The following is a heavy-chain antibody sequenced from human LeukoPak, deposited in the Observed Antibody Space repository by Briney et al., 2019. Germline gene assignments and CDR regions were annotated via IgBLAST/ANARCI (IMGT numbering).Heavy chain of an antibody. Sequence: GGSLRLSCAVSGFTFDDYAMHWVRQVPGKGLEWVSGINWNSDSIGYADSVKGRFTTSRDNAKNSLYLQMNSLRAEDTAVYYAELGITMIGGVWGKGTTVTISS. CDR3: ELGITMIGGV. V-gene: IGHV3-9*01. D-gene: IGHD3-10*02. CDR2: INWNSDSI. J-gene: IGHJ6*04. CDR1: GFTFDDYA.